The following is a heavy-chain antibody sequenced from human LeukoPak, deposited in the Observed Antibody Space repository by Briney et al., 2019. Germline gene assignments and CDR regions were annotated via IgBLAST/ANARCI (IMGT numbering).Heavy chain of an antibody. CDR1: GYTFTGYY. CDR3: ARGGHCDCGDDAFDI. D-gene: IGHD2-21*02. Sequence: VASVKVSCKASGYTFTGYYMHWVRQAPGQGLEWMGWINPNSGGTNYAQKFQGRVTMTRDTSISTAYMELSRLRSDDAAGYYCARGGHCDCGDDAFDIWGQGTMVTVSS. J-gene: IGHJ3*02. V-gene: IGHV1-2*02. CDR2: INPNSGGT.